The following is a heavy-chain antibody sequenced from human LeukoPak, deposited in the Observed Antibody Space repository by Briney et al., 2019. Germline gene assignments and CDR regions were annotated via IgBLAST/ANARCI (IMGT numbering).Heavy chain of an antibody. D-gene: IGHD3-3*01. CDR1: GFSLGDYW. J-gene: IGHJ4*02. CDR2: IETDGSVI. V-gene: IGHV3-74*01. Sequence: PGGSLRLSCTAPGFSLGDYWMHWVRQVPGKGLMWVSRIETDGSVITYADSVKGRFTISRDNAKNTLYLQMNTLRVEDSAVYYCARERHWSGHDQWGQGTLVTVSS. CDR3: ARERHWSGHDQ.